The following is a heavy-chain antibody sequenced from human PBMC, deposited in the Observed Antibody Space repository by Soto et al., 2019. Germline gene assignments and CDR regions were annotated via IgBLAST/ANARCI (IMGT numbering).Heavy chain of an antibody. D-gene: IGHD3-16*02. CDR2: INPNSGGT. CDR1: GYTFTGYY. V-gene: IGHV1-2*04. J-gene: IGHJ4*02. Sequence: QVQLVQSGAEVKKPGASVKVSCKASGYTFTGYYMHWVRQAPGQGLEWMGWINPNSGGTNYAQKFQGWFTMTRDTSISTAYMELSRLRSDDTAVYYCARGEYYDYIWGSYRSLNYFDYWGQGTLVTVSS. CDR3: ARGEYYDYIWGSYRSLNYFDY.